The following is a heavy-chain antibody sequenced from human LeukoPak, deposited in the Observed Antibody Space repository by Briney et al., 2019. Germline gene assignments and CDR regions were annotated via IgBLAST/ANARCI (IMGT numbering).Heavy chain of an antibody. V-gene: IGHV3-30*02. D-gene: IGHD3-10*01. Sequence: GGSLRLSCAASGFTFSSYGMHWVRQAPGKGLEWVTFIRYDGSNKYYADSVKGRFTISRDNSKNTLYLQMNSLRAADTAVYYCAKDAAGFPGRLFDYWGQGTLVTVSS. CDR2: IRYDGSNK. CDR3: AKDAAGFPGRLFDY. J-gene: IGHJ4*02. CDR1: GFTFSSYG.